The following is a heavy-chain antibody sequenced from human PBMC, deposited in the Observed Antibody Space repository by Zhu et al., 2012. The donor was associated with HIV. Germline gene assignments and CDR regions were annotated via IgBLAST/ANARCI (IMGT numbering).Heavy chain of an antibody. CDR1: GYSITSTYY. J-gene: IGHJ4*02. Sequence: QVQLQESGPRLVKPSETLPLTCTVSGYSITSTYYWGWVRQSLEKGLEWIGSIYHSGTTYYNPFLKSRVTISVDTSKNQFSLKLSSVTAADTAVYYCARVHYGDYPHFDYWGQGTLVTVSS. V-gene: IGHV4-38-2*02. D-gene: IGHD4-17*01. CDR2: IYHSGTT. CDR3: ARVHYGDYPHFDY.